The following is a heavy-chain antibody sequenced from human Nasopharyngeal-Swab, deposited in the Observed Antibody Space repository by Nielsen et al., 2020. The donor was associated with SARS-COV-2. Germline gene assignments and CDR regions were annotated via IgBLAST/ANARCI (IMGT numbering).Heavy chain of an antibody. CDR1: GYTFTGYY. V-gene: IGHV1-2*02. CDR3: ASSSMADDAFDI. J-gene: IGHJ3*02. CDR2: INPNSGGT. D-gene: IGHD5-24*01. Sequence: ASVKVSCKASGYTFTGYYMHWVRQAPGQGLEWMGWINPNSGGTNYAQKFQGRVTMTRDTSISTACMELSRLRSDDTAVYYCASSSMADDAFDIWGQGTMVTVSS.